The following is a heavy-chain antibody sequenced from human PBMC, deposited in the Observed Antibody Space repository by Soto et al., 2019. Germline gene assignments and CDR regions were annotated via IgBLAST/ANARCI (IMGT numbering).Heavy chain of an antibody. Sequence: ETLSLTCTVSGGTISSNDWRCIRQPAGKGLEWIGRVYTSGSTNYNPSLKSRVTMSVDTSKNEFSRMLSSVSAAETAVYYGPRGSSGYYYLFDYLPRGTLVPVSS. J-gene: IGHJ4*02. CDR2: VYTSGST. CDR1: GGTISSND. CDR3: PRGSSGYYYLFDY. D-gene: IGHD3-22*01. V-gene: IGHV4-4*07.